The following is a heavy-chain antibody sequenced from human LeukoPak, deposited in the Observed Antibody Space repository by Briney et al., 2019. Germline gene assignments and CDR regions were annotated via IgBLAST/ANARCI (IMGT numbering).Heavy chain of an antibody. J-gene: IGHJ6*03. CDR2: INQVEKT. Sequence: SKTLSLTCAVHGGSLTGYPWAWVRQSPGEGLEWIGEINQVEKTIYSPSLESRVSISLEASRNHFFLQLTSVAAADTAIYYCARGRATPSRLFFDYYFMDVWGPGTPVTVPS. V-gene: IGHV4-34*01. CDR1: GGSLTGYP. CDR3: ARGRATPSRLFFDYYFMDV. D-gene: IGHD4-23*01.